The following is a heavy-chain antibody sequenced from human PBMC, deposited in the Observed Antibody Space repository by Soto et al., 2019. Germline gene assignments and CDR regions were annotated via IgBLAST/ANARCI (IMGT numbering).Heavy chain of an antibody. V-gene: IGHV3-21*01. J-gene: IGHJ6*02. CDR3: ARYTPGYSYVLSGMDV. CDR2: ISSSSSYI. Sequence: GGSLRLSCAASGFTFSSYSMNWVRQAPGKGLEWVSSISSSSSYIYYADSVKGRFTISRDNAKNSLYLQMNSLRAEDTAVYYCARYTPGYSYVLSGMDVWGQGTTVTVSS. CDR1: GFTFSSYS. D-gene: IGHD5-18*01.